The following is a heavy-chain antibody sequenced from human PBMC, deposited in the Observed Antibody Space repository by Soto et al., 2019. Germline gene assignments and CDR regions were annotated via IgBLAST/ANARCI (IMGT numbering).Heavy chain of an antibody. J-gene: IGHJ4*02. V-gene: IGHV1-18*01. Sequence: GASVKVSCKASGYTFTSYGISWVRQAPGQGLEWMGWISAYNGNTNYAQKLQGRVTMITDTSTSTAYMELRSLRSDDTAVYYCARVGADLSYGAQFDYWGQGTLVTVSS. D-gene: IGHD4-17*01. CDR2: ISAYNGNT. CDR1: GYTFTSYG. CDR3: ARVGADLSYGAQFDY.